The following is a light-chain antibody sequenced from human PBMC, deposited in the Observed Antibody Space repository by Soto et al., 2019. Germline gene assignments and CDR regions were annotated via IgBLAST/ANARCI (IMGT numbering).Light chain of an antibody. CDR2: DVS. V-gene: IGLV2-14*03. Sequence: QSALTQPASVSGSPGQSITISCTGTSSDVGGYNYVSWYQHHPGKAPKLMIFDVSNRPSGVSNRFSGSKSGNTASLTISWLQPEDEADYYCSSYTTSNTRQIVFGTGTKATVL. J-gene: IGLJ1*01. CDR1: SSDVGGYNY. CDR3: SSYTTSNTRQIV.